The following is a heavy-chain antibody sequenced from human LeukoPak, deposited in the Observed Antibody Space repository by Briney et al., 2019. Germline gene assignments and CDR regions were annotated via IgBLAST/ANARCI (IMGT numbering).Heavy chain of an antibody. CDR3: ARRTDFWTLYYYYYMDV. V-gene: IGHV4-61*02. CDR2: IYTSGST. J-gene: IGHJ6*03. Sequence: NPSETLSLTCTVSGGSISSGSYYWSWIRQPAGKGLEWIGRIYTSGSTNYNPSLKSRVTISVDTSKNQFSLKLSSVTAADTAVYYCARRTDFWTLYYYYYMDVWGKGTTVTVSS. CDR1: GGSISSGSYY. D-gene: IGHD3-3*01.